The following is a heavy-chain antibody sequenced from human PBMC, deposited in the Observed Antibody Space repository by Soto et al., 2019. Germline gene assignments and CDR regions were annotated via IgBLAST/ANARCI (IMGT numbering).Heavy chain of an antibody. CDR1: GFTFSSYW. V-gene: IGHV3-74*01. CDR3: ARGRTIFGVVNDAFDI. CDR2: IYDDGSST. Sequence: EVQLVESGGGLVQPGGSLRLSCAASGFTFSSYWMHWVRQAPGMGLVWVSRIYDDGSSTIYADSVKGRFTISRDNAKNTLYLQMNSLRAEDSAVYYCARGRTIFGVVNDAFDIWGQGTMVTVSS. D-gene: IGHD3-3*01. J-gene: IGHJ3*02.